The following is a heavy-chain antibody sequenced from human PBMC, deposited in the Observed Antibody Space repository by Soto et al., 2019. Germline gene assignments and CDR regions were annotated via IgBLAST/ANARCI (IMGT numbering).Heavy chain of an antibody. CDR3: AKDADIVVVPAAHPPFDY. Sequence: GGSLRLSCAASGFTFSSYAMSWVRQAPGKGLEWVSAISGSGGSTYYADSVKGRFTISRDNSKNTLYLQMNSLRAEDTAVYYCAKDADIVVVPAAHPPFDYWGQGTLVTVSS. D-gene: IGHD2-2*01. V-gene: IGHV3-23*01. J-gene: IGHJ4*02. CDR2: ISGSGGST. CDR1: GFTFSSYA.